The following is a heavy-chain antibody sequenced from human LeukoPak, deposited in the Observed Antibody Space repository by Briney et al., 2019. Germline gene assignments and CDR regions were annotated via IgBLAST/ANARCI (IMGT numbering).Heavy chain of an antibody. CDR1: GGSINNYY. Sequence: SETLSLTCTVSGGSINNYYWGWIRQPPGKGLEWIGYIYYSGSTNYNPSLKSRVTISVDTSKNQFSLKLSFVTAADTAVYYCARLRGEYDYWGQGTLVTVSS. J-gene: IGHJ4*02. CDR2: IYYSGST. V-gene: IGHV4-59*01. CDR3: ARLRGEYDY. D-gene: IGHD3-10*01.